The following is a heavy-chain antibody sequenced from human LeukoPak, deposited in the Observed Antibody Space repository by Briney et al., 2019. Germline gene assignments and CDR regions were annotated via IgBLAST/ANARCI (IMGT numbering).Heavy chain of an antibody. V-gene: IGHV3-23*01. CDR2: ISGSGGII. Sequence: GGSLRLSCAASGFTFSSFGMSWVHQAPGKGLEWVSTISGSGGIIDYADSVKGRFTFSRDNSRNMVYLQMNSLRAEDTAVYYCAKDLPDYGDYIEGYWGQGTLVTVSS. CDR1: GFTFSSFG. CDR3: AKDLPDYGDYIEGY. D-gene: IGHD4-17*01. J-gene: IGHJ4*02.